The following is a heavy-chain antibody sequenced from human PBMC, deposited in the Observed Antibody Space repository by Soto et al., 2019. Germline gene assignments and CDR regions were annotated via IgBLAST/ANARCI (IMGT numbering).Heavy chain of an antibody. CDR2: INPSGGST. CDR3: AKVSTHYYDSSGSRYYYYYGMDV. CDR1: GYTFTSYY. J-gene: IGHJ6*02. D-gene: IGHD3-22*01. V-gene: IGHV1-46*01. Sequence: ASVKVSFKASGYTFTSYYMHWVRQAPGQGLEWMGIINPSGGSTSYAQKFQGRVTMTRDTSTSTVYMELSSLRSEDTAVYYCAKVSTHYYDSSGSRYYYYYGMDVWGQGTTVTVS.